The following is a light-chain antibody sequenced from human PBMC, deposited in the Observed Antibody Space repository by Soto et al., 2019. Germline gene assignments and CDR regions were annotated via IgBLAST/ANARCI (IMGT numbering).Light chain of an antibody. Sequence: EIVLTQSPGTLSLSPGERATLSCRASQSVSSNLAWYQQKPGQAPRLLISGASGRATGTPDRFSGSASGTDFTLTISRLEPEDFAVYYCQQYGSSPLTFGGGTKVDIK. J-gene: IGKJ4*01. CDR2: GAS. CDR3: QQYGSSPLT. V-gene: IGKV3-20*01. CDR1: QSVSSN.